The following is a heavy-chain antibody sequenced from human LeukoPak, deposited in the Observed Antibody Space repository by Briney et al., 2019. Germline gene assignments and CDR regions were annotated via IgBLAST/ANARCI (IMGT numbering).Heavy chain of an antibody. V-gene: IGHV4-34*01. Sequence: SETLSLTCAVYGGSFSGYYWSWIRQPPGKGLEWIGEINHSGSTNYNPSLKSRVTISVDTSKNQFSLKLSSVTAADKAVYHCARARKGIAPIYYYYYMDVWGKGTTVTVSS. CDR3: ARARKGIAPIYYYYYMDV. CDR1: GGSFSGYY. D-gene: IGHD6-13*01. J-gene: IGHJ6*03. CDR2: INHSGST.